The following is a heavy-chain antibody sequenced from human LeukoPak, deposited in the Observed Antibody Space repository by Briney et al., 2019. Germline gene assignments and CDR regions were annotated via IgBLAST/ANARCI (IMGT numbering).Heavy chain of an antibody. V-gene: IGHV1-46*01. J-gene: IGHJ4*02. D-gene: IGHD3-22*01. Sequence: ASVKVSCKASGHTFTSYYMVWVRQAPGQGLEWLGIFNPSGVSATYAQKFQGRDTMTRDTSTSTVYLEVSSLSPEDTAVYYCARRGDRGGYPHKFFFDYWGQGSLVTVSS. CDR2: FNPSGVSA. CDR1: GHTFTSYY. CDR3: ARRGDRGGYPHKFFFDY.